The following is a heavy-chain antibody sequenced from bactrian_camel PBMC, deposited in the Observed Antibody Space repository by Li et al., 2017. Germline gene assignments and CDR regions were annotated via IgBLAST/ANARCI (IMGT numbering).Heavy chain of an antibody. V-gene: IGHV3S1*01. Sequence: HVQLVESGGNLVQPGGSLRLSCAASGYTYRSGCMAWFRQAPGKERERVARIFTSSDVKNYAEAVMVRFTISLDHAKNTLYLQMDSLKTEDTAMYYCAQFGFYWHDYITWGQGTQVTVS. CDR2: IFTSSDVK. CDR3: AQFGFYWHDYIT. D-gene: IGHD1*01. J-gene: IGHJ4*01. CDR1: GYTYRSGC.